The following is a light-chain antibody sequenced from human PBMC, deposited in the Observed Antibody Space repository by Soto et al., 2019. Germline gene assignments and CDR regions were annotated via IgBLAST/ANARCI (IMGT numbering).Light chain of an antibody. Sequence: QSALTQPASVSGSPGQSITISCTGTSSDVGGYNYVSWYQRYPGKAPKVMIYDVTNRPSGVSNRFSGSRSGNTASLTISGLQAEDEADYYCCSFTTSSTYVFGTGTKVTVL. J-gene: IGLJ1*01. CDR1: SSDVGGYNY. V-gene: IGLV2-14*01. CDR2: DVT. CDR3: CSFTTSSTYV.